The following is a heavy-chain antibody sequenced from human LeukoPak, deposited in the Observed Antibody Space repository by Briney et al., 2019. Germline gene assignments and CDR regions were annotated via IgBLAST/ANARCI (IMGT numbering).Heavy chain of an antibody. J-gene: IGHJ4*02. CDR1: GGSVSSGSYY. V-gene: IGHV4-61*03. CDR3: ARVGSSGYYPDF. CDR2: IYYRGST. D-gene: IGHD3-22*01. Sequence: PSETLSLTCIVSGGSVSSGSYYWSWIRQPPGKGLEWIGYIYYRGSTNYNPSLRSRVTISLDTSRNHLSLKLSSVTAADTAVYYCARVGSSGYYPDFWGQGTLVTVSS.